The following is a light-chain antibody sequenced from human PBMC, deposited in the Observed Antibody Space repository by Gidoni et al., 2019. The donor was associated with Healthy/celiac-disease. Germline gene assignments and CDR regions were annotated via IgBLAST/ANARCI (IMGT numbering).Light chain of an antibody. CDR2: QDS. V-gene: IGLV3-1*01. J-gene: IGLJ1*01. Sequence: SYDLTPPPSVSVSPVQTASITCSGDKLGEKYTCWYQQKPGQSPVLVIFQDSKRPSGIPERFSGSNSENTATLTISGTQAMDEADYFCQAWDSSTAHYVFGPGTKVTVL. CDR3: QAWDSSTAHYV. CDR1: KLGEKY.